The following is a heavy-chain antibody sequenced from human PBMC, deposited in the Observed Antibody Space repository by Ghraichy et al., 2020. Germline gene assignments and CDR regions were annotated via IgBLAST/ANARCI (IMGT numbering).Heavy chain of an antibody. V-gene: IGHV3-30*18. D-gene: IGHD3-3*01. CDR2: ISYDGSNK. CDR3: AKDRVIFGVVILNYYYYGMDV. J-gene: IGHJ6*02. CDR1: GFTFSSYG. Sequence: GGSLRLSCAASGFTFSSYGMHWVRQAPGKGLEWVAVISYDGSNKYYADSVKGRFTISRDNSKNTLYLQMNSLRAEDTAVYYCAKDRVIFGVVILNYYYYGMDVWGQGTTVTVSS.